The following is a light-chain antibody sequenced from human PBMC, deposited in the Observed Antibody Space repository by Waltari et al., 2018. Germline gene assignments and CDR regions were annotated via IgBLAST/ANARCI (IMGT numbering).Light chain of an antibody. CDR2: DVV. V-gene: IGLV2-14*01. J-gene: IGLJ2*01. CDR1: SSDIGGHHY. Sequence: QSALTQPASVSGSPGQTITLPCTGNSSDIGGHHYVSWYQQHPCKAPKLMIYDVVKRPSGVSNRFSGSKSGNTASLTISGLQAEDDAIYYCSSYASSKFGGGTKLTVL. CDR3: SSYASSK.